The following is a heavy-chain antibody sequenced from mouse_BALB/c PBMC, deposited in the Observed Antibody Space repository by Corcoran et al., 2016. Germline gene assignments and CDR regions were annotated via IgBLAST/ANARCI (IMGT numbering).Heavy chain of an antibody. Sequence: EIQLQQSGPVLVKPGASVKVSSTASGYSFTDYNMYWVKQSHGKSLEWIGYIDPYNGGTSYNQKFKGKATLTVDKSSSTAFMHLNSLTSEDSAVYYCARNYYGYGGFLMDYWGQGTSVTVSS. V-gene: IGHV1S135*01. D-gene: IGHD1-2*01. CDR3: ARNYYGYGGFLMDY. J-gene: IGHJ4*01. CDR2: IDPYNGGT. CDR1: GYSFTDYN.